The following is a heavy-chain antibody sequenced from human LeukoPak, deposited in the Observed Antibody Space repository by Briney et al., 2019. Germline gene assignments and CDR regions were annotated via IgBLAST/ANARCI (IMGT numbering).Heavy chain of an antibody. CDR2: IYTGGST. J-gene: IGHJ4*02. CDR3: ARLYSNYVGFDS. D-gene: IGHD4-11*01. Sequence: SETLSLTCTVSGGSINSYYWSWIRQPAGKGLEGIGRIYTGGSTTYNPSLKSRITMSIDTSKNQFSLKLSSVTAADTAVYYCARLYSNYVGFDSWGQGTLVTVSS. CDR1: GGSINSYY. V-gene: IGHV4-4*07.